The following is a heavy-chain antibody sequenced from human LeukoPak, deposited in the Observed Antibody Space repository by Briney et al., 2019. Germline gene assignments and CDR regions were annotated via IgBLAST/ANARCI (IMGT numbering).Heavy chain of an antibody. CDR2: ISYDGSNK. CDR3: ANGAVSGWYKGWFDP. J-gene: IGHJ5*02. D-gene: IGHD6-19*01. Sequence: PGGSLRLSCAASGFTFSSYGMHWVRQAPGKGLEWVAVISYDGSNKYYADSVKGRFTISRDNSKNTLYLQMNSLRAGDTAVYYCANGAVSGWYKGWFDPWGQGTLVTVSS. CDR1: GFTFSSYG. V-gene: IGHV3-30*18.